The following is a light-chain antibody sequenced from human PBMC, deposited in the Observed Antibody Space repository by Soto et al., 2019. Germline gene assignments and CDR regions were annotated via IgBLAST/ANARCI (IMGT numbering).Light chain of an antibody. CDR3: SSFTSSRSYV. CDR2: GVS. Sequence: QSALTQPASVSGSPGQSITVSCTGTSSVVGGYNYVSWYQHHPGKAPKLMISGVSGRPSGVSNRFSGSKSGNTASLTISGLQAEDEADYYCSSFTSSRSYVFGTGTKVTVL. V-gene: IGLV2-14*03. J-gene: IGLJ1*01. CDR1: SSVVGGYNY.